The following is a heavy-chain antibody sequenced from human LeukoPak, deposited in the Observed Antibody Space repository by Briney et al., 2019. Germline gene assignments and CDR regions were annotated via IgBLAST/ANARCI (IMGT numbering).Heavy chain of an antibody. Sequence: GALKLSFAAAKFNFRYFCMAWGRQASGQGLEGGGFLRPDGSNEYYAASVRGRFAISRDNSQNTLHLQMNSLRLEDTAVYYCVKDWGVLPDYTADGFDIWGPGTMVTVSS. J-gene: IGHJ3*02. D-gene: IGHD3-10*01. CDR2: LRPDGSNE. CDR3: VKDWGVLPDYTADGFDI. V-gene: IGHV3-30*02. CDR1: KFNFRYFC.